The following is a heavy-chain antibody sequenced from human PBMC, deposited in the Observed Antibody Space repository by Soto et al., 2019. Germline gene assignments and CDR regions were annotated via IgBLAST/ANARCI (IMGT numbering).Heavy chain of an antibody. J-gene: IGHJ2*01. Sequence: QVQLQESGPGLVKPSKTLSLTCTVSGGSIRSGGYYWSWIRQHPGKGLEWIGYIYYSGSTYYNPSLKSRVTRSVDTSKNQFSLKLSSATAADTAVYYCARGYDGVYFDLWGRGTLVTVSS. CDR1: GGSIRSGGYY. CDR3: ARGYDGVYFDL. V-gene: IGHV4-31*03. CDR2: IYYSGST. D-gene: IGHD1-1*01.